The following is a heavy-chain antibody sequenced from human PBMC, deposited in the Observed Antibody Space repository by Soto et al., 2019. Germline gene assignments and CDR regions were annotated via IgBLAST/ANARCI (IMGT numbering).Heavy chain of an antibody. D-gene: IGHD4-4*01. CDR2: ISSDGNNK. CDR3: AREEGTMTTPTFDY. Sequence: GGSLRLSCAASGFTFSDYAMHWVRQAPGRGLEWVAVISSDGNNKYYADSVKGRFTISRDNSKSTLFLQMNSLRGEDTAVYYCAREEGTMTTPTFDYWGQGTLVTVSS. J-gene: IGHJ4*02. V-gene: IGHV3-30-3*01. CDR1: GFTFSDYA.